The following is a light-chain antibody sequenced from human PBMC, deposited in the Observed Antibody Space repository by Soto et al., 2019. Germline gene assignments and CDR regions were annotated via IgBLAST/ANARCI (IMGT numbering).Light chain of an antibody. J-gene: IGKJ2*01. V-gene: IGKV3-20*01. Sequence: EIVLTQSPGTLSLSPGEGATLSCRASQSITTNSLAWYQQKPGQAPRLLIYGASNRATGVPDRVSASGSGTDFTLSFTRLEPEDFAMYYCQQYVILPYTFGQGTKLAIK. CDR3: QQYVILPYT. CDR1: QSITTNS. CDR2: GAS.